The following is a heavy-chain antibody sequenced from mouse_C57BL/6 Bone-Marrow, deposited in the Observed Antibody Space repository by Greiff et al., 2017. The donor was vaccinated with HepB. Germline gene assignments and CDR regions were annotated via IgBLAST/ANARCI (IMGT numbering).Heavy chain of an antibody. J-gene: IGHJ4*01. CDR3: ARSSYYGSRSAMDC. D-gene: IGHD1-1*01. V-gene: IGHV1-64*01. CDR1: GYTFTSYW. Sequence: QVQLQQPGAELVKPGASVKLSCKASGYTFTSYWMHWVKQRPGQGLEWIGMIHPNSGSTNYNEKFKSKATLTVDKSSSTAYIQLSSLTSEDSAVYYCARSSYYGSRSAMDCCGQGTSVTVSS. CDR2: IHPNSGST.